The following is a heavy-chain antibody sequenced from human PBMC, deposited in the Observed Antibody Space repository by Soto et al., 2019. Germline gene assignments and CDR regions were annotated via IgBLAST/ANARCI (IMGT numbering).Heavy chain of an antibody. D-gene: IGHD5-18*01. CDR3: ARDQGDTAMFGINWYFDL. CDR2: IIPILGIA. V-gene: IGHV1-69*08. CDR1: GGTFSSYT. Sequence: QVQLVQSGAEVKKPGSSVKVSCKASGGTFSSYTISWVRQAPGQGLEWMGRIIPILGIANYAHKFQGRVTITADKSTSTAYMELSSLRSEDTAVYYCARDQGDTAMFGINWYFDLWGRGTLVTVSS. J-gene: IGHJ2*01.